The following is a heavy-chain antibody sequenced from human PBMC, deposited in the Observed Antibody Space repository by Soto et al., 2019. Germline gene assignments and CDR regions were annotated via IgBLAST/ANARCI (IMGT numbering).Heavy chain of an antibody. Sequence: QVQLQESGPGLVRPSQTLSLTCTVSGGSISSGGYYWSWIRQYPGKGLEWIGYIYYSGSTQYNPSLKSRLTISMDKSKNQLSLKLNSVTAADTAVYFCARSYDWNFAFDPWGQGTLVTVSS. CDR3: ARSYDWNFAFDP. CDR1: GGSISSGGYY. D-gene: IGHD1-20*01. V-gene: IGHV4-31*03. J-gene: IGHJ5*02. CDR2: IYYSGST.